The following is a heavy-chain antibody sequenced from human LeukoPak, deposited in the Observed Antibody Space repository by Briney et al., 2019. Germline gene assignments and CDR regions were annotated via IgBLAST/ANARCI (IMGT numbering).Heavy chain of an antibody. CDR2: IYYSGST. J-gene: IGHJ5*02. CDR1: GGSVSSGSYY. CDR3: ARDKTNWFDP. Sequence: SETLSLTCTVSGGSVSSGSYYWSWIRQPPGKGLEWIGYIYYSGSTNYNPSLKSRVTISVDTSKNQFSLKLSSVTAADAAVYYCARDKTNWFDPWGQGTLVTVSS. V-gene: IGHV4-61*01.